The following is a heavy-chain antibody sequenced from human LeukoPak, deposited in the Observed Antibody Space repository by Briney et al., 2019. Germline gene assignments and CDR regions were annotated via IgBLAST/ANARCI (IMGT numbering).Heavy chain of an antibody. CDR2: ISSSSSYI. CDR1: GFTFSSYS. V-gene: IGHV3-21*01. CDR3: ASLVAADSFES. Sequence: PGGSLGLSCAASGFTFSSYSMNWVRQAPGKGLEWVSSISSSSSYIYYADPVKGRFTISRDNAKNSLYLRLNSLRADDTAVYYFASLVAADSFESWGQGTLVTVSS. D-gene: IGHD1-26*01. J-gene: IGHJ4*02.